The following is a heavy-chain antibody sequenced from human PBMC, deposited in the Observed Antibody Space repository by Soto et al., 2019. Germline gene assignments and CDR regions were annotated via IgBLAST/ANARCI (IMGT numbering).Heavy chain of an antibody. V-gene: IGHV3-23*01. CDR3: VKWGYSVYDFTPQSGYYFFNGVDA. Sequence: GGSLRLSCAASGFTFDKSPVAWVRQAPGKGLEWVSTSRVSGIKAYYADSVKGRFTISRDSTKRTLYLQVKSLRAEDTAVYYCVKWGYSVYDFTPQSGYYFFNGVDAWGQGTTVTVSS. CDR1: GFTFDKSP. CDR2: SRVSGIKA. J-gene: IGHJ6*02. D-gene: IGHD5-12*01.